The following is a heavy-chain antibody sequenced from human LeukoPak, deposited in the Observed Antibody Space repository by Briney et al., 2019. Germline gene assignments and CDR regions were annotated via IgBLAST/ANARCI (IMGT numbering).Heavy chain of an antibody. CDR2: INWNSGSI. V-gene: IGHV3-9*01. D-gene: IGHD6-13*01. CDR3: TRDISAQIAATGNY. CDR1: GFTFDDYA. Sequence: GGSLRLSCAASGFTFDDYAMHWVRHAPGKGLEWVSGINWNSGSIGYADSVKGRFTISRDNAKNSLYLQMISLRAEDTALYYCTRDISAQIAATGNYWGQGTLVTVSS. J-gene: IGHJ4*02.